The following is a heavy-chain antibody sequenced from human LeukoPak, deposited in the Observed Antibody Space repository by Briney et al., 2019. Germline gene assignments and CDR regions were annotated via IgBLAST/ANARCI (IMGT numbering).Heavy chain of an antibody. CDR1: GFTFSGYG. V-gene: IGHV3-30*18. Sequence: PGGSLRLSCAASGFTFSGYGMHWVRQAPGKGLEWVAVISYDGSNKYYADSVKGRFTISRDNSKNTLYLQMNSLRAEDTAVYYCAKDLELEPAVGYYYYGMDVWGQGATVTVSS. D-gene: IGHD5-24*01. CDR3: AKDLELEPAVGYYYYGMDV. CDR2: ISYDGSNK. J-gene: IGHJ6*02.